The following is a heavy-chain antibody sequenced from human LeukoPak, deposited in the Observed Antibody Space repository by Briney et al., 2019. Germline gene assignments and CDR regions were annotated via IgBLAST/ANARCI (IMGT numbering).Heavy chain of an antibody. Sequence: GGSLRLSCAASGFTFSSYAMSWVRQAPGKGLEWVSSISSSSSYIYYADSVKGRFTISRDNAKNSLYLQMNSLRAEDTAVYYCARDASSSWYDYWGQGTLVTVSS. CDR3: ARDASSSWYDY. V-gene: IGHV3-21*01. D-gene: IGHD6-13*01. CDR1: GFTFSSYA. J-gene: IGHJ4*02. CDR2: ISSSSSYI.